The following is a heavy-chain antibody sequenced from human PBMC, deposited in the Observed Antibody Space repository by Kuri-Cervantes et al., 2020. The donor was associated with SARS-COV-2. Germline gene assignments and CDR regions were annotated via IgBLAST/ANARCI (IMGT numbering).Heavy chain of an antibody. CDR2: ISSSSSTI. Sequence: GESLKISCAASGFTFSSYSMNWVRQAPGKGLEWVSYISSSSSTIYYADSVKGRSTISRDNAKNSLYLQMNSLRAEDTAVYYCARGGSSGWYYFDYWGKGTLVTVSS. D-gene: IGHD6-19*01. CDR1: GFTFSSYS. V-gene: IGHV3-48*04. CDR3: ARGGSSGWYYFDY. J-gene: IGHJ4*02.